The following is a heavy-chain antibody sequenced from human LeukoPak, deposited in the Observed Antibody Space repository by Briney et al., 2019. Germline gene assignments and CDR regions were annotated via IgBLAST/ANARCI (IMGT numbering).Heavy chain of an antibody. J-gene: IGHJ4*02. CDR2: INPNRGGT. D-gene: IGHD1-1*01. Sequence: SVKVSCKTSVYTFTSYYIHWVRQAPGQGLECMGWINPNRGGTTCAQNFQGRVSMTRDTSISTSYMELSGLRSDDTPVYYCARSPSGQLDYWGRGTLVCVSS. V-gene: IGHV1-2*02. CDR3: ARSPSGQLDY. CDR1: VYTFTSYY.